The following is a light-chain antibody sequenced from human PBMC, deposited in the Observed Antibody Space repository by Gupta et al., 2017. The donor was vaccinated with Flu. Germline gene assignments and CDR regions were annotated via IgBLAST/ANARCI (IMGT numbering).Light chain of an antibody. J-gene: IGKJ1*01. CDR2: WEF. Sequence: NCKFGQSRLSRSTNKNYVAWSKQKPGRPPKLLMSWEFAWESGVPEGFIGRGSGTDFILTIGSLQAEYVAIYYCQQYYNSLWTFGQGTKVEIK. CDR3: QQYYNSLWT. V-gene: IGKV4-1*01. CDR1: QSRLSRSTNKNY.